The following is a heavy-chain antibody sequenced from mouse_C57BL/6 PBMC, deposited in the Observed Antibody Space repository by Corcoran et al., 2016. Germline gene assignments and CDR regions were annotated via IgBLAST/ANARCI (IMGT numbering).Heavy chain of an antibody. CDR2: IYPGSGNT. J-gene: IGHJ2*01. Sequence: QVQLKQSGAELVRPGASVKLSCKASGYTFTDYYLNWVQQRPGQGLEWIARIYPGSGNTYYNEKFKGKATLTAEKSSSTAYMQLSSLTSEDSAVYVWARGGYYGSSPYFDYWGQGTTLTVSS. D-gene: IGHD1-1*01. V-gene: IGHV1-76*01. CDR3: ARGGYYGSSPYFDY. CDR1: GYTFTDYY.